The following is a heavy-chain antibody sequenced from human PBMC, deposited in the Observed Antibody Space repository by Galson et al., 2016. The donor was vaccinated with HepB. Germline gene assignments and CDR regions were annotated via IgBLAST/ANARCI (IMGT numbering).Heavy chain of an antibody. J-gene: IGHJ4*02. Sequence: LRLSCAGSGFSFSAYAVHWVRQTPGKGLEWVAVIWSGGIKKYSADSVEGRFTISRDNSENTVYLQIDTLRVEDTAMYYCASSVVVAGIIDYWGQGTLVTVSS. D-gene: IGHD2-2*01. V-gene: IGHV3-33*01. CDR1: GFSFSAYA. CDR2: IWSGGIKK. CDR3: ASSVVVAGIIDY.